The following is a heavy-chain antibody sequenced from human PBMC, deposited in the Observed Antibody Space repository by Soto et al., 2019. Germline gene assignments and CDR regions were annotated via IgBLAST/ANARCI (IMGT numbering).Heavy chain of an antibody. CDR2: IYQSGTT. Sequence: ASETPSLTCTVSGASISSYYWSWIRQSPGGGLEWIGYIYQSGTTLYNPSLKSRVTISVDTSKNQFSLKLSSVTAADTAVYYCARLAGGDSSGYYDYWGQGTLVTVSS. V-gene: IGHV4-59*08. CDR1: GASISSYY. J-gene: IGHJ4*02. D-gene: IGHD3-22*01. CDR3: ARLAGGDSSGYYDY.